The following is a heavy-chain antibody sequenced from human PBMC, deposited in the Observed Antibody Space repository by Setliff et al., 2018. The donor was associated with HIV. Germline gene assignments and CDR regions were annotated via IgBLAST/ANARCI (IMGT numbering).Heavy chain of an antibody. CDR2: IYYSGST. J-gene: IGHJ6*03. D-gene: IGHD2-2*01. Sequence: SETLSLTCTVSGGSISSSSYYWGWIRQPPGKGLEWIGSIYYSGSTYYNPSLKSRVTISVDTSKNQFSLKLSSVTAADTAVYYCARVDCSSTSCYRDYYYYYMDVWGKGTTVTVSS. CDR1: GGSISSSSYY. CDR3: ARVDCSSTSCYRDYYYYYMDV. V-gene: IGHV4-39*01.